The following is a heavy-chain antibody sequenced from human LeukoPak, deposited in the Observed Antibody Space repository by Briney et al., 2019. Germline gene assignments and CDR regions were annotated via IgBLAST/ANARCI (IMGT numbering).Heavy chain of an antibody. CDR3: ARDLSIAAAGRRGYNWFDP. CDR2: ISAYNGNT. D-gene: IGHD6-13*01. J-gene: IGHJ5*02. CDR1: GYTFTSYG. V-gene: IGHV1-18*01. Sequence: ASVKVSCKASGYTFTSYGISWVRQAPGQGLEWMGWISAYNGNTNYAQKLQGRVTMTTDTSTSTAYMELRSLRSDDTAVYYCARDLSIAAAGRRGYNWFDPWGQGTLVTVSS.